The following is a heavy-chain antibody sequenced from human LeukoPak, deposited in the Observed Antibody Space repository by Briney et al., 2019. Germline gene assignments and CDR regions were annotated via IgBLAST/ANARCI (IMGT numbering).Heavy chain of an antibody. Sequence: ASVKVSCKASGYTFTGYYMHWVRQAPGQGLEWMGIINPSGGSTSYAQKFQGRVTMTRDTSTSTVYMELSSLRSEDTAVYYCTRDRYYDSSGSPDAFDIWGQGTMVTVSP. CDR2: INPSGGST. CDR1: GYTFTGYY. J-gene: IGHJ3*02. V-gene: IGHV1-46*01. D-gene: IGHD3-22*01. CDR3: TRDRYYDSSGSPDAFDI.